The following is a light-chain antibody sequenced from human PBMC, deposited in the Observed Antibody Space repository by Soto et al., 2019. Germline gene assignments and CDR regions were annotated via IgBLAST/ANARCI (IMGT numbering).Light chain of an antibody. CDR2: GAS. V-gene: IGKV3-20*01. CDR1: QSINSRY. J-gene: IGKJ3*01. Sequence: EIVLTQSPGTLSLSPGERATLSCRASQSINSRYLAWYQQKPGQAPRLLFYGASSRATGIPDRFSGSGSGTDFTLTISRLEPEDFAVYYCQQLGSSPGFTFGPGTIVDIK. CDR3: QQLGSSPGFT.